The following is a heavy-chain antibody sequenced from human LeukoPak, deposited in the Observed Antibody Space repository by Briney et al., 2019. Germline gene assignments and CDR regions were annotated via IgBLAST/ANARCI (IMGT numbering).Heavy chain of an antibody. J-gene: IGHJ4*02. D-gene: IGHD3-22*01. V-gene: IGHV3-7*05. CDR1: GFTFSNYW. Sequence: GGSLRLSCAASGFTFSNYWMSWVRQAPGKGLEWVAKIKQAGSEKYYVDSVKGRFTISRDNAKNSLFLQMNSLRAEDTAVYYCARGGYYDSSGRNFDYWGQGTLVTVSS. CDR2: IKQAGSEK. CDR3: ARGGYYDSSGRNFDY.